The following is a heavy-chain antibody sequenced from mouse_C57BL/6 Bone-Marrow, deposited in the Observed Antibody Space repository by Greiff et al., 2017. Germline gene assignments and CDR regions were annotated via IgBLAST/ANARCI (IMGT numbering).Heavy chain of an antibody. CDR1: GYSFTGYY. CDR3: ARGIYYGYAWFAY. D-gene: IGHD2-2*01. Sequence: LVESGPELVKPGASVKISCKASGYSFTGYYMNWVKQSPEKSLEWIGEINPSTGGTTYNQKFKAKATLTVDKSSSTAYMQLKSLTSEDSAVYYCARGIYYGYAWFAYWGQGTLVTVSA. J-gene: IGHJ3*01. V-gene: IGHV1-42*01. CDR2: INPSTGGT.